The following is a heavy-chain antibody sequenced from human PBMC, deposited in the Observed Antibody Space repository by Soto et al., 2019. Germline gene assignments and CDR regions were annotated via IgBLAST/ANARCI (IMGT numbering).Heavy chain of an antibody. Sequence: PSETLSLTCTVSGGSISSYYWSWIRQPPGKGLEWIGYIYYSGSTNYNPSLKSRVTISVDTSKNQFSLKLSSVTAADTAVYYCASSRGSKPLDAFDIWGQGIMVTVSS. J-gene: IGHJ3*02. CDR2: IYYSGST. CDR3: ASSRGSKPLDAFDI. CDR1: GGSISSYY. V-gene: IGHV4-59*01. D-gene: IGHD5-12*01.